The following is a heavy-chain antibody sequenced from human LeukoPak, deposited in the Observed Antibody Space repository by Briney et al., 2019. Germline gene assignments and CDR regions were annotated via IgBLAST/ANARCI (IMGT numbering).Heavy chain of an antibody. J-gene: IGHJ3*02. Sequence: PSETLSLTCTVSGGSISSSHWWTWVRQPPGKGLEWIGEISHSGNTNYNPSLKSRITISVDKSKNQFSLKLSSVTAADTAVYYCATGGSTDYDFWSGYKPDAFDIWGQGTMVTVSS. V-gene: IGHV4-4*02. CDR3: ATGGSTDYDFWSGYKPDAFDI. D-gene: IGHD3-3*01. CDR2: ISHSGNT. CDR1: GGSISSSHW.